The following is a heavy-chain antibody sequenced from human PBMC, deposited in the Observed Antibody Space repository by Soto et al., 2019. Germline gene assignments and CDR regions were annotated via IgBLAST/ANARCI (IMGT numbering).Heavy chain of an antibody. CDR2: IYYRGST. D-gene: IGHD3-10*01. J-gene: IGHJ4*02. V-gene: IGHV4-30-4*01. CDR3: ARDPARGGGSYLGYFDY. CDR1: GGSIRSGDNY. Sequence: SETLSLTCTVSGGSIRSGDNYWSWIRQTPGKRLEWIGYIYYRGSTYYNQSLKSRVTISVDTSMNQFSLTLTSVTAADTAVYYCARDPARGGGSYLGYFDYWGQGTPVTVSS.